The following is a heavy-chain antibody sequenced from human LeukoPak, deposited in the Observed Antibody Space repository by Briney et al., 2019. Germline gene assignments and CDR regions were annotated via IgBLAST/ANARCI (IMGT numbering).Heavy chain of an antibody. J-gene: IGHJ3*02. Sequence: PSETLSLTCTVSGGSISSSSYYWGWIRQPPGKGLEWIGSIYYSGSTYYNPSLKSRVTISVDTSKNQFSLKLSSVTAADTAVYYCARPPYGDYVHAFDIWGQGTMVTASS. V-gene: IGHV4-39*01. CDR3: ARPPYGDYVHAFDI. D-gene: IGHD4-17*01. CDR2: IYYSGST. CDR1: GGSISSSSYY.